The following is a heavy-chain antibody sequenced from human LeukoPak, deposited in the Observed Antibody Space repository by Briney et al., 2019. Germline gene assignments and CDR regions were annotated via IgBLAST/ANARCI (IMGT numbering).Heavy chain of an antibody. CDR1: GFTFSSYA. CDR3: AKDRGYSSSWYGY. V-gene: IGHV3-23*01. CDR2: ISGSGGST. J-gene: IGHJ4*02. Sequence: GGSLRLSFAASGFTFSSYAMSWVRQAPGKGLEWVSAISGSGGSTYYADSVRGRFTISRDNSKNTLYLQMNSLRAEDTAVYYCAKDRGYSSSWYGYWGQGTLVTVSS. D-gene: IGHD6-13*01.